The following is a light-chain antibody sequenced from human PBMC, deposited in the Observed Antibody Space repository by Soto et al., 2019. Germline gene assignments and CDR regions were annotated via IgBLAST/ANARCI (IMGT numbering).Light chain of an antibody. CDR2: GAS. J-gene: IGKJ4*01. V-gene: IGKV3-20*01. CDR1: QSVRSSY. Sequence: EIVLTQSPGTLSLSPGERATLSCRASQSVRSSYLAWYQQKPGQAPRLLIYGASSRATGIPDRFSGSGSGTDFTLTINRLEPEDFAVYYCQQYGSSPPLTFGGGTKVDIK. CDR3: QQYGSSPPLT.